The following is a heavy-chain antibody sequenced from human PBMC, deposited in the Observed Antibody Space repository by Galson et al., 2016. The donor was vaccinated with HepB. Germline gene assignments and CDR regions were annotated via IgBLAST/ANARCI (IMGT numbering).Heavy chain of an antibody. V-gene: IGHV3-74*01. CDR3: VRDGRHGEDRAFDI. Sequence: SLRLSCAASGFTFSSNWMHWVRQAPGKGLVWVSRIETDGTRTTYADSVKGRFTISRDNAKNSVYLQMNSLTVEDTAVYYCVRDGRHGEDRAFDIWGQGTVVAVSS. CDR2: IETDGTRT. J-gene: IGHJ3*02. CDR1: GFTFSSNW. D-gene: IGHD3-10*01.